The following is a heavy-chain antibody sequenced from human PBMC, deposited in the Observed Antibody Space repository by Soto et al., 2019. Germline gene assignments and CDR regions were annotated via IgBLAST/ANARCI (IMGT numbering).Heavy chain of an antibody. CDR1: GVSISSTSYY. D-gene: IGHD6-19*01. CDR3: ARAGGLGAVAVDY. J-gene: IGHJ4*02. Sequence: SETLSLTCSVSGVSISSTSYYWGWIRQPPGKGLEWIGYIYHSGSTYYNPSLKSRVTISVDRSKNQFSLKLSSVTAADTAVYYCARAGGLGAVAVDYWGQGTLVTVSS. V-gene: IGHV4-39*07. CDR2: IYHSGST.